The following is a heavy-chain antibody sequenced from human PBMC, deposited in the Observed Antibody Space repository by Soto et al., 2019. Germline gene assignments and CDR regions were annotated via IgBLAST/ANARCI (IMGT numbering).Heavy chain of an antibody. CDR3: ARVWDYSGSYYYYYGMDV. CDR1: GGTFSSYA. J-gene: IGHJ6*02. D-gene: IGHD1-26*01. Sequence: QVPLVQSGAEVKKPGSSVKVSCKASGGTFSSYAISWVRQAPGQGLEWMGGIIPIFGTANYAQKFQGRVTITADESTSTAYMELSSLRSEDTAVYYCARVWDYSGSYYYYYGMDVWGQGTTVTVSS. CDR2: IIPIFGTA. V-gene: IGHV1-69*01.